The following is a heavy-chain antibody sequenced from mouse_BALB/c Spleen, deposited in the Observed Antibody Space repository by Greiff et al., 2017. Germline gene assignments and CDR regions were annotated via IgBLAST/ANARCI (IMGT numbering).Heavy chain of an antibody. D-gene: IGHD3-1*01. CDR1: GFNIKDTY. CDR2: IDPANGNT. J-gene: IGHJ3*01. V-gene: IGHV14-3*02. Sequence: DVQLQESGAELVKPGASVKLSCTASGFNIKDTYMHWVKQRPEQGLEWIGRIDPANGNTKYDPKFQGKATITADTSSNTAYLQLSSLTSEDTAVYYCARSEARAPWFAYWGQGTLVTVSA. CDR3: ARSEARAPWFAY.